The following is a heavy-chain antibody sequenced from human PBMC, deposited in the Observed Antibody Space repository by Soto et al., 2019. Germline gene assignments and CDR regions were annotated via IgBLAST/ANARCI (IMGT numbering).Heavy chain of an antibody. CDR3: ARDPGSGWYNFDY. CDR2: IIPIFDTA. CDR1: GGTFSSYA. D-gene: IGHD6-19*01. V-gene: IGHV1-69*12. Sequence: QVQLVQSGAEVKKPGSSVKVSCKASGGTFSSYALSWVRQAPGQGREWMGGIIPIFDTANYAQKFQGRVTITADESTSTAYMELSSLRSEDTAVYYCARDPGSGWYNFDYWGQGTLVTVSS. J-gene: IGHJ4*02.